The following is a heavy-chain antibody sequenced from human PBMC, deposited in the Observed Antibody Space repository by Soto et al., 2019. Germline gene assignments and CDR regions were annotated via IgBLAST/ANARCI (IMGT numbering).Heavy chain of an antibody. J-gene: IGHJ4*02. V-gene: IGHV2-70*11. D-gene: IGHD3-22*01. CDR1: GFSLSTSGMC. CDR3: ERISYYDSSGGPRDY. CDR2: IDWDDDK. Sequence: SGPTLVNPTQTLTLTCTFSGFSLSTSGMCVSWIRQPPGKALEWLARIDWDDDKYYSTSLKTRLTISKDTSKNQVVLTMTNMDPVDTATYYCERISYYDSSGGPRDYWGQGTLVTVSS.